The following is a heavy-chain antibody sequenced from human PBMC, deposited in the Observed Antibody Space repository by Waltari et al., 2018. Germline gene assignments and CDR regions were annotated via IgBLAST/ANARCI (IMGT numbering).Heavy chain of an antibody. Sequence: QVQLVQSGAEVKKPGASVKVSCKASGYTFTGYYMHWVRQAPGQGLEWMGWINPNSGGTNYAQKFQGRVTMTRDTSISTAYMELSRLRSDDTAVYYCARMAYSSSSGFFIDYWGQGTLVTVSS. D-gene: IGHD6-6*01. CDR1: GYTFTGYY. CDR3: ARMAYSSSSGFFIDY. J-gene: IGHJ4*02. CDR2: INPNSGGT. V-gene: IGHV1-2*02.